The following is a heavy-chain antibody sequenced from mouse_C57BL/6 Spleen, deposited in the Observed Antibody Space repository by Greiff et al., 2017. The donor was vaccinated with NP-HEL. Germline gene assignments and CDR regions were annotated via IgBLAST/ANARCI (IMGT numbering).Heavy chain of an antibody. V-gene: IGHV1-26*01. D-gene: IGHD1-1*01. CDR2: INPNNGGT. CDR3: FITTEGYFDV. Sequence: EVQLQQSGPELVKPGASVKISCKASGYTFTDYYMNWVKQSHGKSLEWIGDINPNNGGTSYNQKFKGKATLTVDKSSSTAYMELRSLTSEDSAVYYSFITTEGYFDVWGTGTTVTVSS. J-gene: IGHJ1*03. CDR1: GYTFTDYY.